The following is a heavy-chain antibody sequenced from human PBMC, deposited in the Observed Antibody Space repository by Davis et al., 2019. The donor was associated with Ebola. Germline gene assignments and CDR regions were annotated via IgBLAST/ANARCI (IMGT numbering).Heavy chain of an antibody. J-gene: IGHJ6*02. V-gene: IGHV3-66*01. CDR1: GFTVSSNY. Sequence: GESLKISCAASGFTVSSNYMNWVRQAPGKGLEWVSVLYAGGSTYYADSVKARFTISRDNSKNTLYLQMNSLRAEDTAVYYCAKDSYVGSGGYYYYGMDVWGQGTTVTVSS. CDR3: AKDSYVGSGGYYYYGMDV. D-gene: IGHD3-10*01. CDR2: LYAGGST.